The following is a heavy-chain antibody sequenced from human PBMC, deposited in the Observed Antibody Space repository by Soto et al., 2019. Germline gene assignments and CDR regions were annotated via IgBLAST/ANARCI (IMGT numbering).Heavy chain of an antibody. Sequence: ASVKVSCKASGYSFTDYHIHWVRQAPGQGLEWMGWITPFNGDTSYAQKFQGRVTMTTDTSTSTVFMELRSLRFDDTAVYYCARVRVVVGATIDSWGQGTLVTVSS. CDR1: GYSFTDYH. V-gene: IGHV1-18*04. CDR2: ITPFNGDT. D-gene: IGHD2-15*01. CDR3: ARVRVVVGATIDS. J-gene: IGHJ4*02.